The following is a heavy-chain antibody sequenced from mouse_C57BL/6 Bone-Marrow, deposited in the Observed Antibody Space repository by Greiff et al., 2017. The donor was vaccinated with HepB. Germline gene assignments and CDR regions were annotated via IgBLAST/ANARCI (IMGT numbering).Heavy chain of an antibody. V-gene: IGHV1-72*01. J-gene: IGHJ3*01. CDR3: ASPLLRSPSGFGD. CDR2: IDPNSGGT. CDR1: GYTFTSYW. D-gene: IGHD1-1*01. Sequence: QVQLQQPGAELVKPGASVKLSCKASGYTFTSYWMHWVKQRPGRGLEWIGRIDPNSGGTKDNEKFKSKATLTVDKPSSTAYLQLSSLTSEDSAVYCGASPLLRSPSGFGDWGKGTLVTVSA.